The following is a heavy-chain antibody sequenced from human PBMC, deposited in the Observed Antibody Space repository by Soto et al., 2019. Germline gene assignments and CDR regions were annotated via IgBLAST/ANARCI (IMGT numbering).Heavy chain of an antibody. CDR2: ISSSSSTI. CDR1: GFTFSSYS. D-gene: IGHD6-6*01. CDR3: ARASRRIAARPQQAFDI. Sequence: LRLSCAASGFTFSSYSMNWVRQAPGKGLEWVPYISSSSSTIYYADSVKGRFTISRDNAKNSLYLQMNSLRDEDTAVYYCARASRRIAARPQQAFDIWGQGTMVTVSS. V-gene: IGHV3-48*02. J-gene: IGHJ3*02.